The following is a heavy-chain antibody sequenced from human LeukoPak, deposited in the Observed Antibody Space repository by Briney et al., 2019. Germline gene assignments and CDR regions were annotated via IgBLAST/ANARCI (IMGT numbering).Heavy chain of an antibody. V-gene: IGHV3-7*01. CDR2: IKQDGSEK. J-gene: IGHJ4*02. Sequence: VGSLRLSCAASGFTFCGYRMSWVRQAPGGGLEGVANIKQDGSEKSYVASVKGRFTISRDNAKNPLYLQMNSLRAEDTAVYYCARDPGLSYFDYWGQGTLVTVSS. CDR1: GFTFCGYR. D-gene: IGHD6-19*01. CDR3: ARDPGLSYFDY.